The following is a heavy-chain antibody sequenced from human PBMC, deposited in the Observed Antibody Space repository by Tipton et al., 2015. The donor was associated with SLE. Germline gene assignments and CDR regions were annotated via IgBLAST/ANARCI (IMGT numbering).Heavy chain of an antibody. CDR1: GFTFNSYS. CDR2: IRYDGGNE. V-gene: IGHV3-30*02. Sequence: GSLRLSCAASGFTFNSYSMNWVRQAPGKGLEWVSFIRYDGGNEFYSDAVKGRFTVSRDNSKSTMYLQMDSLRPEDTAVYFCAKDRPDQYDSGGPLEYWGQGTVVAVSP. J-gene: IGHJ4*02. CDR3: AKDRPDQYDSGGPLEY. D-gene: IGHD3-22*01.